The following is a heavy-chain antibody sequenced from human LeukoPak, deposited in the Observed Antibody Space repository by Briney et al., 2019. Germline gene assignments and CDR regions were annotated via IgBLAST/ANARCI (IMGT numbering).Heavy chain of an antibody. CDR2: ISTYNGNT. CDR3: ARGPIIDIVIVPAADDYYYMDV. CDR1: SYSFTSYG. J-gene: IGHJ6*03. Sequence: ASVKVSCKASSYSFTSYGISWVRQAPGQGLEWMGWISTYNGNTNYVQKLQGRVTMTTDTSTSTAYMELRSLRSDDTAVYYCARGPIIDIVIVPAADDYYYMDVWGKGTTVTVSS. V-gene: IGHV1-18*01. D-gene: IGHD2-2*01.